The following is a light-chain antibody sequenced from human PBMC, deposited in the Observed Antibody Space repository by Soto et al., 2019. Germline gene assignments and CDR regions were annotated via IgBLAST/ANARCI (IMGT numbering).Light chain of an antibody. CDR3: SSYAGSSNV. V-gene: IGLV2-8*01. CDR1: SSDVGGYNY. J-gene: IGLJ1*01. Sequence: LTQPPSASGSPGQSVAIACTGTSSDVGGYNYVSWYQQHPGKAPKLMIYEVNKRPSGVPDRFSGSKSGNTASLTVSGLQAEDEADYYCSSYAGSSNVFGTGTKVTVL. CDR2: EVN.